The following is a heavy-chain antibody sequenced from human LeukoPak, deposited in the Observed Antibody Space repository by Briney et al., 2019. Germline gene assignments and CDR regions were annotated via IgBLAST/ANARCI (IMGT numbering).Heavy chain of an antibody. V-gene: IGHV4-61*01. J-gene: IGHJ3*02. D-gene: IGHD2-15*01. CDR3: ARDRYCSGGSCYRGDAFDI. CDR1: GGSVSSGSYY. CDR2: SYYSGST. Sequence: SETLSLTCTVSGGSVSSGSYYWSWIRQPPGKGLEWIGYSYYSGSTNYNPSLKSRVTISVDTSKNQFSLKLSSVTAADTAVYYCARDRYCSGGSCYRGDAFDIWGQGTMVTVSS.